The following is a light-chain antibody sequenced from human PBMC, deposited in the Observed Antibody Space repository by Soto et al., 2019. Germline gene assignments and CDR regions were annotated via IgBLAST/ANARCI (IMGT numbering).Light chain of an antibody. CDR1: QSVSSN. CDR2: GAS. CDR3: QQYNNWPRVLKYT. V-gene: IGKV3-15*01. J-gene: IGKJ2*01. Sequence: EIVMTQSPATLSVSPGERATLSCRASQSVSSNLAWYQQKPGQAPRLLIYGASTRATGIPARFSGSGSGTEFTLTISSLQSEDFAVYYCQQYNNWPRVLKYTFGQGTKLEIK.